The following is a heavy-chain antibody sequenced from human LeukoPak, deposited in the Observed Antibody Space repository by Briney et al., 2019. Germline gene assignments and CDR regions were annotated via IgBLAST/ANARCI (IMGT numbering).Heavy chain of an antibody. Sequence: GGSLRLSCAASGFTFSTYGMHWVRQAPGRGLEWVAFIRYDGRNKYYTDSVKGRFTIFRDNSKNTLFLQMSSLRAEDTAVYYCAKDFLLVLVPVAMDYWGLGTLVTVSS. CDR2: IRYDGRNK. V-gene: IGHV3-30*02. D-gene: IGHD2-2*01. J-gene: IGHJ4*02. CDR3: AKDFLLVLVPVAMDY. CDR1: GFTFSTYG.